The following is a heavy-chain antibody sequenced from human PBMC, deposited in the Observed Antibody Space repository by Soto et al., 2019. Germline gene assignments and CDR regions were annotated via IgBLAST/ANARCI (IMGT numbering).Heavy chain of an antibody. Sequence: PGGSLRLSCAASGFTFDDYVMHWVRQAPGKGLEWVSSISWNSNSIVYADSVKGRLTISRDNAKNLLYLQMNSLRPEDTALYYCAKDKSNGMDVWGQGTTVTVSS. CDR1: GFTFDDYV. J-gene: IGHJ6*02. CDR2: ISWNSNSI. CDR3: AKDKSNGMDV. V-gene: IGHV3-9*01.